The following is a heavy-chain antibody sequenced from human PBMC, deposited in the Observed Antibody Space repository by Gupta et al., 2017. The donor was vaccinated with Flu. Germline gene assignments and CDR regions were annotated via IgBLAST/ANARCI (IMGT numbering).Heavy chain of an antibody. CDR1: GGSITSHP. J-gene: IGHJ4*02. D-gene: IGHD3-22*01. Sequence: QVQLQESGPRLVKPSETLSLTCTVSGGSITSHPWLWIRQPPGKGLEWIGYVHYSGTTNYNPSLKSRVTMSIDTSANQFLLKLRSVTTADTAVYDGAGSSGYHYHSGGQGILVTVSS. CDR3: AGSSGYHYHS. V-gene: IGHV4-59*03. CDR2: VHYSGTT.